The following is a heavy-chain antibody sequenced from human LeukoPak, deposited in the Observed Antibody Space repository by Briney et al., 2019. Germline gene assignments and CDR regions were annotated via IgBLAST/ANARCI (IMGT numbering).Heavy chain of an antibody. CDR1: GFTFSSYG. Sequence: GGSLRLSCAASGFTFSSYGLSWVRQTPGKGLEWVSTISGSGDSTYYADSVKGRFTISRDNSKNTLYLQMNSLRAEDTAVYYXATLRKSLWIPEFDFWGQGTLVTVSS. D-gene: IGHD1-1*01. J-gene: IGHJ4*02. V-gene: IGHV3-23*01. CDR3: ATLRKSLWIPEFDF. CDR2: ISGSGDST.